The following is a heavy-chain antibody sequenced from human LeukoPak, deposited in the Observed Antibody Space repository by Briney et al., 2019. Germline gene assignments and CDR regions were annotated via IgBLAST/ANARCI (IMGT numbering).Heavy chain of an antibody. CDR2: INPNSGGT. D-gene: IGHD3-10*01. Sequence: ASVKVSCKASGYTFTGYYMHWVRQAPGQGLEWMGWINPNSGGTNYAQKFQGRVTMTRDTSISTAYMELSSLRSEDTAVYYCARDSGFITMVRQTFQHWGQGTLVTVSS. J-gene: IGHJ1*01. V-gene: IGHV1-2*02. CDR3: ARDSGFITMVRQTFQH. CDR1: GYTFTGYY.